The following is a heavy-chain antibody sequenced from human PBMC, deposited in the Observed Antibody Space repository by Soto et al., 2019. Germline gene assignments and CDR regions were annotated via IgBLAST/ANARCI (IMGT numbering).Heavy chain of an antibody. CDR1: GGSFTSNNW. CDR2: IYRTGST. J-gene: IGHJ4*02. CDR3: ASRDPGTSVDY. D-gene: IGHD1-7*01. Sequence: SETLSLTCAVSGGSFTSNNWWTWVRQPPGQGLEWIGEIYRTGSTNYNPSLKSRVTISLGKSENQFSLKVTSLTAAATAVYYCASRDPGTSVDYWGQGTLVTVSS. V-gene: IGHV4-4*02.